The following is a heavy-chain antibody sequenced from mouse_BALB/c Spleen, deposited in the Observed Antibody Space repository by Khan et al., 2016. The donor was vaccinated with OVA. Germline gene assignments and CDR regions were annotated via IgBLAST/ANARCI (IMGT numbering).Heavy chain of an antibody. CDR1: GYTFTNYW. D-gene: IGHD1-1*01. J-gene: IGHJ2*01. CDR3: ARGGLRWDIDY. Sequence: VQLQESGAELAKPGASVKLSCKASGYTFTNYWILWVKQRPGQGLEWIGYINPSTGYTDYNQNFKDKATLTADKSSSTAYMQLSSLTSEDSAFYYCARGGLRWDIDYWGQGTTLTVSS. V-gene: IGHV1-7*01. CDR2: INPSTGYT.